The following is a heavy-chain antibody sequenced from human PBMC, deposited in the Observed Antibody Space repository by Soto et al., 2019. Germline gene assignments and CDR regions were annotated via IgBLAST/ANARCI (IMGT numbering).Heavy chain of an antibody. CDR1: GFTFTSSA. CDR3: AAAPSWMYYDSSGYQQNWFEP. CDR2: IVVGSGNT. J-gene: IGHJ5*02. D-gene: IGHD3-22*01. V-gene: IGHV1-58*01. Sequence: EASVKVSCKASGFTFTSSAVQWVRQARGQRLEWIGWIVVGSGNTNYAQKFQERVTITRDMSTSTAYMELSSLRSEDTAVYYCAAAPSWMYYDSSGYQQNWFEPWGQGTLVTVSS.